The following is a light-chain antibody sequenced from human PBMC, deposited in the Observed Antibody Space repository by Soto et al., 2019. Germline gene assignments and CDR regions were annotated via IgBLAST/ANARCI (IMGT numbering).Light chain of an antibody. CDR2: GAS. J-gene: IGKJ1*01. CDR1: QSVISY. Sequence: EIVMTQSPATLSVSPGERATLSCRASQSVISYLAWYQQKPGQAPRLLIYGASTRATGIPARFSGSGSGTEFALTISSLQSEDFAAYYCQQYNNGWTFGQGTKVEIK. V-gene: IGKV3-15*01. CDR3: QQYNNGWT.